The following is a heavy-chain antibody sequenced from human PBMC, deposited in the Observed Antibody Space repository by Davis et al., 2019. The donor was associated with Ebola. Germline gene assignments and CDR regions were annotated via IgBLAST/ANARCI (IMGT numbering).Heavy chain of an antibody. V-gene: IGHV3-64D*08. CDR2: INDNGRRI. J-gene: IGHJ3*02. CDR3: VKDRSGTYAFDI. Sequence: GESLKISCATSGFPFSSSAMHWGRQAPGKGLEYVAGINDNGRRIHYGESVKGRFTISRDKSKNTLYLQMSSLREEDTALYYCVKDRSGTYAFDIWGQGTGVTVSS. CDR1: GFPFSSSA. D-gene: IGHD3-10*01.